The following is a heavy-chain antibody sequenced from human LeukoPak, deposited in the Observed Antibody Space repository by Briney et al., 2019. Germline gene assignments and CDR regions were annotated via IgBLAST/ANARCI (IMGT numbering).Heavy chain of an antibody. CDR2: ISGSGGST. V-gene: IGHV3-23*01. CDR3: ASWGEGALDN. D-gene: IGHD1-26*01. Sequence: GGSLRLSCAASGFIFSSYGMSWVRQAPGKGLEWVSAISGSGGSTYYADSVKGRFTISRDNAKKSLYLQMNSLRVEDTGVYYCASWGEGALDNWGQGTLVTVSS. J-gene: IGHJ4*02. CDR1: GFIFSSYG.